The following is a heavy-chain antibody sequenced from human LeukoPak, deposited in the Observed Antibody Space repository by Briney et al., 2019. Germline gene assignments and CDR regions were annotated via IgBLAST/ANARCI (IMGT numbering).Heavy chain of an antibody. Sequence: SDTLSLTCTVCGGSMSTYYWGWIRQPPGKGRGWLGNIYYIGSTYYNPSLKSRVTISVDTSKNQFSLKLSSVTAADTAVYYCARHIGGRYYYYYMDVWGKGTTVTISS. CDR2: IYYIGST. CDR3: ARHIGGRYYYYYMDV. V-gene: IGHV4-39*01. D-gene: IGHD3-16*02. CDR1: GGSMSTYY. J-gene: IGHJ6*03.